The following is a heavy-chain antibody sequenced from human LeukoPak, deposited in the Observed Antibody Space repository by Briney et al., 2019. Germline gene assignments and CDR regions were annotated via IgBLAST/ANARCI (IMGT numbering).Heavy chain of an antibody. CDR1: GGSISSYY. CDR2: IYYSGST. J-gene: IGHJ6*02. D-gene: IGHD3-9*01. Sequence: SETLSLTCTVSGGSISSYYWSWIRQPPVKGLEWIGYIYYSGSTNYNPSLKSRVTISVDTSKNQFSLKLSSVTAADTAVYYCASTILTGYFSRGRRYYYGMDVWGQGTTVTVSS. CDR3: ASTILTGYFSRGRRYYYGMDV. V-gene: IGHV4-59*01.